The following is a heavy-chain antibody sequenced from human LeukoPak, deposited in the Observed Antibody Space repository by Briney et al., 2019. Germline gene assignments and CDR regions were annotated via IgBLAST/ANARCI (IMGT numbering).Heavy chain of an antibody. Sequence: TSETLSLTCAVYGGSFSGYYWTWIRQPPGKGLEWIGEINRSGSTNYNPSLKSRVTISLDTSKNQFSLKLSSVTAADTAVYYCARRRFMDVWGKGTTVTISS. V-gene: IGHV4-34*01. J-gene: IGHJ6*03. CDR1: GGSFSGYY. CDR3: ARRRFMDV. CDR2: INRSGST.